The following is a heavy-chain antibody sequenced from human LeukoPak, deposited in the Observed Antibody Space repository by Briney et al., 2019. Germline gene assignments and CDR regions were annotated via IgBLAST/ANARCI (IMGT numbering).Heavy chain of an antibody. CDR3: ARHRRESRYFDWLLYYIDH. CDR2: IHYSGNT. Sequence: SETLSLTCTVSGASISAYSWSWIRQPPGKGLEWIGCIHYSGNTHCNPSLESRVTLSVDTSKNQFSLKLSSVTAADTAVYYCARHRRESRYFDWLLYYIDHWGQGALVTVSS. V-gene: IGHV4-59*08. J-gene: IGHJ4*02. CDR1: GASISAYS. D-gene: IGHD3-9*01.